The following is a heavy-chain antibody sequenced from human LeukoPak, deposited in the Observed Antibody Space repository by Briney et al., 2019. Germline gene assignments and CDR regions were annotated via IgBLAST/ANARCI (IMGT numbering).Heavy chain of an antibody. CDR1: GGSFSGYY. J-gene: IGHJ4*02. D-gene: IGHD2/OR15-2a*01. CDR3: ARFYFPTHFDD. Sequence: SETLSLTCAVYGGSFSGYYWSWIRQPPGKGLEWIGEINHSGSTNYNPSLKSRVTISVDTSKNQFSLKLSSVTAADTAVYYCARFYFPTHFDDWGQGTLITVSS. CDR2: INHSGST. V-gene: IGHV4-34*01.